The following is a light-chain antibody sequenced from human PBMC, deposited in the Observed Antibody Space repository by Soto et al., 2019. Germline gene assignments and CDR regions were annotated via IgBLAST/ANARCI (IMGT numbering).Light chain of an antibody. CDR3: FSFTTTSTHV. Sequence: QSVLTRPASLSGSPGQSITISCTGTSSDIGAYDYVSWFQQHPGKAPKLMISEVNNRPSGVSNRFSGSKPGNTAYLTISGLQVEDEAGYFCFSFTTTSTHVFGTGTKVTV. V-gene: IGLV2-14*01. CDR2: EVN. CDR1: SSDIGAYDY. J-gene: IGLJ1*01.